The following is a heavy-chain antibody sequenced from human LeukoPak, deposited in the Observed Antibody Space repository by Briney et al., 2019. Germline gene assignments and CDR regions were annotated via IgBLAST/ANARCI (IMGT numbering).Heavy chain of an antibody. J-gene: IGHJ4*02. CDR2: IGKDGSGN. V-gene: IGHV3-7*01. Sequence: TAGSLRLSCAASGFSLSRYWMSWIRQAPGKGLEWVANIGKDGSGNHYVDSVKGRFTISRDNAKNSLYLQMNSLRADDTAVYYCARDLDYYATDYWGQGTLVTVSS. CDR3: ARDLDYYATDY. D-gene: IGHD3/OR15-3a*01. CDR1: GFSLSRYW.